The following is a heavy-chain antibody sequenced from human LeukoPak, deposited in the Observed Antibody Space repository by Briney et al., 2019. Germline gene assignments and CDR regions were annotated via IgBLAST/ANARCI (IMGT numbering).Heavy chain of an antibody. CDR3: GRFGYEAAVDL. J-gene: IGHJ5*02. CDR2: IEPAGSDT. CDR1: GFTFSTYW. V-gene: IGHV3-7*01. Sequence: GGSLRLSRAASGFTFSTYWMTWVRLAPGKGLEWVANIEPAGSDTYYVAPVKGRFTIFRDNAKNLLYLQMNDLRADDTAVYSCGRFGYEAAVDLWGQGTLVAVS. D-gene: IGHD6-13*01.